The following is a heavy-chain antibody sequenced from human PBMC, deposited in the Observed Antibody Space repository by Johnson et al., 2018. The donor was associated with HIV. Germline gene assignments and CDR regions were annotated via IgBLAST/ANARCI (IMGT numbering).Heavy chain of an antibody. V-gene: IGHV3-23*04. CDR2: ITRTDLRT. Sequence: DVQLAESGGGVIRPGGSLILSCAASGFTLRNCAINWGRRAPGKGLEWVSHITRTDLRTFYADSVRGRFNISRDNSQNMLSLQMHSLRAEDTAVYYCARERARQELGLDGAFDVWGQGTTVSVS. D-gene: IGHD6-13*01. J-gene: IGHJ3*01. CDR3: ARERARQELGLDGAFDV. CDR1: GFTLRNCA.